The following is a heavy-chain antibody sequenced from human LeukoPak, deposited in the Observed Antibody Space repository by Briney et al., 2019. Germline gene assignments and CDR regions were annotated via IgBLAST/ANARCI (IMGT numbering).Heavy chain of an antibody. V-gene: IGHV1-2*02. CDR3: ARDVNGVVVVAATVDH. CDR2: INPNSGGT. CDR1: GYTFTGYY. D-gene: IGHD2-15*01. Sequence: GASVKVSCKASGYTFTGYYIHWVRQAPGQGLEWMGWINPNSGGTVYTQKFQGRVTMTRDTSISTAYMELSRLRSDDTAVYYCARDVNGVVVVAATVDHWGQGTLVTVSS. J-gene: IGHJ4*02.